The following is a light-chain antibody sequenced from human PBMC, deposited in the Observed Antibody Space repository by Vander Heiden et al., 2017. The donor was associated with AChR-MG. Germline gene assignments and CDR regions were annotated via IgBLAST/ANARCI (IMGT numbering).Light chain of an antibody. CDR3: QVWDSTTDHHL. J-gene: IGLJ2*01. CDR1: NIGSKS. V-gene: IGLV3-21*03. Sequence: SYVLTQPPSVSVGPGKTARITCWETNIGSKSVHWYQQKPGQAPVLVVHENSDRPSGSPKRFSGSNSGNSATLTISGVEAGDEADYFCQVWDSTTDHHLFGGGTKLTVL. CDR2: ENS.